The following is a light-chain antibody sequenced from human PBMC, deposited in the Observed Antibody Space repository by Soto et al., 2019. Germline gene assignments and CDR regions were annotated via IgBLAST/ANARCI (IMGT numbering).Light chain of an antibody. J-gene: IGKJ1*01. CDR2: GAS. CDR1: QSVNSN. V-gene: IGKV3-20*01. CDR3: QQYVSSPWA. Sequence: EIVMTQSPATLSVSPGERATLSCRASQSVNSNLAWYQQKLGQAPRLLIYGASRRATGIPDRFSGSGSGTDFTLTISRLEPEDFAVYYCQQYVSSPWAFGQGTKVEIK.